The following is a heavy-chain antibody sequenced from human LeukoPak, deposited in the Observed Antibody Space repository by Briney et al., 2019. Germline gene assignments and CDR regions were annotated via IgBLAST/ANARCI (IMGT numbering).Heavy chain of an antibody. CDR3: AKDPAGITMVRGVNYFDY. CDR2: ISGSGGST. D-gene: IGHD3-10*01. J-gene: IGHJ4*02. Sequence: PGGSLRLSCAASGFTFSSYAMSWVRQAPGKGLEWASAISGSGGSTYYADSVKGRFTISRDNSKNTLYLQMNSLRAEDTAVYYCAKDPAGITMVRGVNYFDYWGQGTLVTVSS. CDR1: GFTFSSYA. V-gene: IGHV3-23*01.